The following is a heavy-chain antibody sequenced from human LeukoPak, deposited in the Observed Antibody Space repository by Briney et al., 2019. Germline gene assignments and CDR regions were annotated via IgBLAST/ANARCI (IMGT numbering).Heavy chain of an antibody. Sequence: GGSLRLSCAASGFTFSSYAMSWVRQAPGKGLEWVSAISGSGGSTYYADSVKGRFTISRDTSKNTLYLQMNSLRAEDTAVYYCAKDPPGGYCSGGSCWGGWGQGTLVTVSS. D-gene: IGHD2-15*01. CDR1: GFTFSSYA. CDR3: AKDPPGGYCSGGSCWGG. J-gene: IGHJ4*02. V-gene: IGHV3-23*01. CDR2: ISGSGGST.